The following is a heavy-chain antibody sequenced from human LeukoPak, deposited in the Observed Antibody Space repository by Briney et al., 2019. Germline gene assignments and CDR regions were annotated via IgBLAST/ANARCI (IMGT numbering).Heavy chain of an antibody. CDR2: ISGSGGST. D-gene: IGHD3-10*01. J-gene: IGHJ6*02. CDR3: AKEYGSGSYYVYYYGMDV. CDR1: GFTFSSYA. V-gene: IGHV3-23*01. Sequence: GGSLRLSCAASGFTFSSYAMSWVRQAPGKGLEWVSAISGSGGSTYYADSVKGRFTISRDNSRNTLYLQMNSLRAEDTAAYYCAKEYGSGSYYVYYYGMDVWGQGTTVTVSS.